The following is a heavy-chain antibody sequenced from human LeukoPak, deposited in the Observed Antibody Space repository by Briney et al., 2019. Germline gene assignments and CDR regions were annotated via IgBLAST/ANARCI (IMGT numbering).Heavy chain of an antibody. CDR1: GGTFSSYA. CDR3: ASPELRYFDWLDAFDI. D-gene: IGHD3-9*01. J-gene: IGHJ3*02. Sequence: GSSVKVSCKASGGTFSSYAISWVRQAPGQGLEWMGRIIPILGIANYAQKFQGRVTITADKSTSTAYMELSSLRSEDTAVYYCASPELRYFDWLDAFDIWGQGTMVTVSS. V-gene: IGHV1-69*04. CDR2: IIPILGIA.